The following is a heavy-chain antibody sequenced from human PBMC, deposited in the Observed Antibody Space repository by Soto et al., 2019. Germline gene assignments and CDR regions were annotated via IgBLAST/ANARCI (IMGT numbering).Heavy chain of an antibody. CDR1: GFTFTGSA. CDR3: ATDRRTSLLWFGDNVEDY. D-gene: IGHD3-10*01. Sequence: ASVKVSCKASGFTFTGSAVQWVRQARGQRLEWIGWIVVGSGKTNYAENFRERVTITRDTSTSTAYMELTSLRSEDTAVYYCATDRRTSLLWFGDNVEDYWGQGTLVTVSS. J-gene: IGHJ4*02. CDR2: IVVGSGKT. V-gene: IGHV1-58*01.